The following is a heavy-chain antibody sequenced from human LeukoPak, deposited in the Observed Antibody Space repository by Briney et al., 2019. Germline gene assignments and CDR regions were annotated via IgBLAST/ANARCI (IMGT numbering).Heavy chain of an antibody. CDR2: ISAYNGNT. Sequence: ASVKVSCKASGYTFTSYGISWLRQAPGQGLEWMGWISAYNGNTNYAQKLQGRVAMTTDTSTSTAYMELRSLRSDDTAVYYCARERVADSGGGFDYWGQGTLVTVSS. CDR3: ARERVADSGGGFDY. V-gene: IGHV1-18*01. D-gene: IGHD6-19*01. J-gene: IGHJ4*02. CDR1: GYTFTSYG.